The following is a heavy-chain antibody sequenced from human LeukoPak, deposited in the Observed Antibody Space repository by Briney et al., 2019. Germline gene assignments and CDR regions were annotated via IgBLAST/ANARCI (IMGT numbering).Heavy chain of an antibody. J-gene: IGHJ4*02. V-gene: IGHV4-4*07. D-gene: IGHD5-18*01. Sequence: SETLSLTCTVSGGSISSYYWSWIRQPAGKGLEWIGRIYTSGSTNYNPSLKSRVTMLVDNSKNQFFLKLSSVTAADTAVYYCARDRGYRYAFDYWGQGTLVTVSS. CDR3: ARDRGYRYAFDY. CDR1: GGSISSYY. CDR2: IYTSGST.